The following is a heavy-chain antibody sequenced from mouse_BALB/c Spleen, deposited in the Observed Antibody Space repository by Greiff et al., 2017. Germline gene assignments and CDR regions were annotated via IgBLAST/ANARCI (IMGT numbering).Heavy chain of an antibody. J-gene: IGHJ4*01. CDR3: ARFTTADY. CDR2: IYPGSGST. Sequence: VQLQQPGAELVKPGTSVKLSCKASGYNFTSYWINWVKLRPGQGLEWIGDIYPGSGSTNYNEKFKSKATLTVDTSSSTAYMQLSSLASEDSALYYCARFTTADYWGQGTSVTVSS. D-gene: IGHD1-2*01. CDR1: GYNFTSYW. V-gene: IGHV1-55*01.